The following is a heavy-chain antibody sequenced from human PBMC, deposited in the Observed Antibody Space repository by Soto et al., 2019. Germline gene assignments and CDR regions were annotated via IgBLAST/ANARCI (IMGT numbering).Heavy chain of an antibody. J-gene: IGHJ5*02. CDR1: GGSFSGYY. Sequence: SETLSLTCAVYGGSFSGYYWSWIRQPPGKGLEWIGEINHSGSTNYNPSLKSRVTISVDTSKNQFSLKLSSVTAADTAVYYCARWGGSSWYRDNWFDPWGQGTLVTVS. D-gene: IGHD6-13*01. V-gene: IGHV4-34*01. CDR2: INHSGST. CDR3: ARWGGSSWYRDNWFDP.